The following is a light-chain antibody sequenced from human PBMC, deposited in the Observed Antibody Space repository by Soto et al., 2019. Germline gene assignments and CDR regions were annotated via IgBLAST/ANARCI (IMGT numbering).Light chain of an antibody. J-gene: IGKJ1*01. CDR3: QQYGGSPT. Sequence: EIVLTQSPGTLSLSPGERATLSCRASQSVSAGYLAWYQQRPGQAPRLLIYVASYRAPGIPDRFSGSGSGTDFTLTISRPEPEGSAVYYCQQYGGSPTFGQGTKVDIK. CDR1: QSVSAGY. V-gene: IGKV3-20*01. CDR2: VAS.